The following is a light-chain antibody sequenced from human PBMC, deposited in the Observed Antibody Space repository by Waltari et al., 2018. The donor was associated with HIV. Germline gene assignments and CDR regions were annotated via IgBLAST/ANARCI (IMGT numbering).Light chain of an antibody. J-gene: IGKJ3*01. CDR1: QDINNY. CDR3: QQYENLIT. CDR2: DAS. V-gene: IGKV1-33*01. Sequence: DIQMTQSPSSLSASVGDRVTITCQASQDINNYLNWYQQKPGKVPKLLIYDASNLETGVPSRFTGSGSGTDFTFTISSLQPEDIATYYCQQYENLITFGPWTKVDLK.